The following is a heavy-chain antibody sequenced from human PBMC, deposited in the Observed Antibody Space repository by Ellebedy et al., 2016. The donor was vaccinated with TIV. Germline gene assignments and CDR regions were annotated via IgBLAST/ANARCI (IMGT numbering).Heavy chain of an antibody. J-gene: IGHJ4*02. V-gene: IGHV3-74*01. CDR2: INSDGSST. CDR1: GFTFSYCW. D-gene: IGHD6-13*01. Sequence: GESLKISCAASGFTFSYCWMHWVRQTPGKGLVWVSRINSDGSSTNYANSVKGRFTISRDNAKNTLYLQMNSLRAEDTAVYYCAGSSSWYPSADYWGQGTLVTVSS. CDR3: AGSSSWYPSADY.